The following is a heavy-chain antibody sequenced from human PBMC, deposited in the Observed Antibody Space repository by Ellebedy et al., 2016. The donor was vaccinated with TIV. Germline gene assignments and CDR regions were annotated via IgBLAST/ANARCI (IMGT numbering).Heavy chain of an antibody. V-gene: IGHV3-33*05. CDR3: ARAIWGDYVWGSYRPNDAFDI. D-gene: IGHD3-16*02. J-gene: IGHJ3*02. Sequence: GESLKISXAASGFDFGRYGMHWVRQAPGKGLEWLAVISYDGSKNNYAVSVKGRFTISRDNSKNTLYLQMNSLTAEDTAVYYCARAIWGDYVWGSYRPNDAFDIWGQGTMVTVSS. CDR1: GFDFGRYG. CDR2: ISYDGSKN.